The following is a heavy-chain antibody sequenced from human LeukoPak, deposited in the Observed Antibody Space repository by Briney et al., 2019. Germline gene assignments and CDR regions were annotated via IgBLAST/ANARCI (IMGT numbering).Heavy chain of an antibody. CDR2: IPYDGSNK. V-gene: IGHV3-30*04. CDR3: ARDNGGAYYRVVYYFDY. CDR1: GFTFSTSA. Sequence: GGSLRLSCAASGFTFSTSAMHWVRQAPGKGLEWVAVIPYDGSNKYYADSVKGRFTISRDNSKNTLYLRMNSLRAEDTAVYFCARDNGGAYYRVVYYFDYWGQGTLVTVSS. J-gene: IGHJ4*02. D-gene: IGHD3-22*01.